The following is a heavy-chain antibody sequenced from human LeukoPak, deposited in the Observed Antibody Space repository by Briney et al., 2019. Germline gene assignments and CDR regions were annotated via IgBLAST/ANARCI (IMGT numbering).Heavy chain of an antibody. CDR1: GYTFTSYG. Sequence: ASVKVSCKASGYTFTSYGISWVRQAPGQGREWMGWISAYNGNTNYAQKLQGRVTMTTDTSTSTTKMELRSLRSDDTAVYYCARTGYCSGGSCGRDWFDPWGQGTLVTVSS. V-gene: IGHV1-18*01. D-gene: IGHD2-15*01. CDR3: ARTGYCSGGSCGRDWFDP. CDR2: ISAYNGNT. J-gene: IGHJ5*02.